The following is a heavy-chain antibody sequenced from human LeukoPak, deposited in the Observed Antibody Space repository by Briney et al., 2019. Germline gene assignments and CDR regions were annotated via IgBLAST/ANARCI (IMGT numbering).Heavy chain of an antibody. V-gene: IGHV1-18*01. Sequence: ASVKVSCKASGYTFTSYGISWVRQAPGQGLEWMGWISAYNGNTNYAQKLQGRVTMTTDTSTSTAYMELRSLRSDDTAVYYCALSTPYDSNGPSLYWGQGTLVTVSS. J-gene: IGHJ4*02. CDR3: ALSTPYDSNGPSLY. D-gene: IGHD3-22*01. CDR2: ISAYNGNT. CDR1: GYTFTSYG.